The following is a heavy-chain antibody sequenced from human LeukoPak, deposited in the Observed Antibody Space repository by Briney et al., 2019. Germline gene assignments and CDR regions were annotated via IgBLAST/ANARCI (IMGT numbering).Heavy chain of an antibody. D-gene: IGHD4-23*01. Sequence: GASEKVSCKASGYTFTGYYMHWVRQAPGQRLEWMGWINPNSGGTNYAQKFQGRVTMTRDTSIGTAYMELSRLRSDDTAVYYCARGVMTTVAFPFGYWGQGTLVTVSS. V-gene: IGHV1-2*02. CDR3: ARGVMTTVAFPFGY. CDR1: GYTFTGYY. CDR2: INPNSGGT. J-gene: IGHJ4*02.